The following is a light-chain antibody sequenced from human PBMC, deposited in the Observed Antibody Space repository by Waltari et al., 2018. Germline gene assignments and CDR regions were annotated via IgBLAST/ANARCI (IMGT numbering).Light chain of an antibody. V-gene: IGLV1-44*01. Sequence: QSVLTQPPSASGTPGQRVTISCSGSSSNIGSDTVNWFQHLPGTAPKLLIYTDNQRPSGVPDRFPGSKAGTSASLASSGLQSEDEADYYCATWDDTLHGCWVFGGGTKLTVL. J-gene: IGLJ3*02. CDR1: SSNIGSDT. CDR2: TDN. CDR3: ATWDDTLHGCWV.